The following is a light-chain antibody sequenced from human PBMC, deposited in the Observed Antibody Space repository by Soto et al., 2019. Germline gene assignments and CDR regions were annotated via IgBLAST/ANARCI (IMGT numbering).Light chain of an antibody. CDR3: VSYTTSASYV. Sequence: QSVLTQPASVSGSPGQSITISCTGTSSDVGNYIFVSWYRQHPGKAPKLMIYDINNRPSGVSNRFSGSKSGNTASLTISGLQGEDEADYYCVSYTTSASYVFGTGTKLTVL. V-gene: IGLV2-14*01. CDR1: SSDVGNYIF. J-gene: IGLJ1*01. CDR2: DIN.